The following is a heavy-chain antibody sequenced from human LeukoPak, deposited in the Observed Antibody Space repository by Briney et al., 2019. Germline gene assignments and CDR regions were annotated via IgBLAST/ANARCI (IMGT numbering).Heavy chain of an antibody. V-gene: IGHV3-30*18. CDR3: AKDFGTWIQLRAFDY. J-gene: IGHJ4*02. Sequence: PGRSLRLSCAASGFTFSSYGMHWVRQAPGKGLEWVAVISYDGSNKYYADSVKGRFTFSRDNSKNTLYLQMNSLRAEDTAVYYCAKDFGTWIQLRAFDYWGQGTLVTVSS. CDR2: ISYDGSNK. D-gene: IGHD5-18*01. CDR1: GFTFSSYG.